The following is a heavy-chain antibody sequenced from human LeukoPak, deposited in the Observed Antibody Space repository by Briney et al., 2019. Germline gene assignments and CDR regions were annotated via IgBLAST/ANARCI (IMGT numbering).Heavy chain of an antibody. V-gene: IGHV3-11*04. Sequence: KPGGSLRLSCAASGFTFSDYYMNWVRQAPGKGLEWVSYISSSGGTISYADSVKGRFTVYRDNAKNSLYLQMNSLRAEDTAVYYFPRSILPAANAIDYWGQGTLVTVSS. CDR1: GFTFSDYY. CDR3: PRSILPAANAIDY. CDR2: ISSSGGTI. J-gene: IGHJ4*02. D-gene: IGHD2-2*01.